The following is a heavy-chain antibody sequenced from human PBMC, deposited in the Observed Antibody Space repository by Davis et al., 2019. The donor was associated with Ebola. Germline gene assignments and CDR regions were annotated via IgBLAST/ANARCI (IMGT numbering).Heavy chain of an antibody. CDR2: IWYDGSNK. V-gene: IGHV3-33*06. Sequence: GGSLRLSCAASGFTFSSYGMHWVRQAPGKGLEWVAVIWYDGSNKYYADSVKGRFTISRDNSKNTLYLQMNSLRAEDTAVYYCAKWDCSGGSCYGFDYWGQGTLVTVSS. J-gene: IGHJ4*02. D-gene: IGHD2-15*01. CDR1: GFTFSSYG. CDR3: AKWDCSGGSCYGFDY.